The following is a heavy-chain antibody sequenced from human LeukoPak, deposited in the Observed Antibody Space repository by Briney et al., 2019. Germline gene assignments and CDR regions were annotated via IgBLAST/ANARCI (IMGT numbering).Heavy chain of an antibody. CDR1: GFSFSRCG. CDR2: INTDGSST. J-gene: IGHJ3*02. CDR3: ARPAIAAAGSGPDDAFDI. Sequence: PGGSLRLSCAASGFSFSRCGIHWVRQAPGKGLVWVSRINTDGSSTSYADSVKGRFTISRDNAKNTLYLQMNSLRAEDTAVYYCARPAIAAAGSGPDDAFDIWGQGTMVTVSS. V-gene: IGHV3-74*01. D-gene: IGHD6-13*01.